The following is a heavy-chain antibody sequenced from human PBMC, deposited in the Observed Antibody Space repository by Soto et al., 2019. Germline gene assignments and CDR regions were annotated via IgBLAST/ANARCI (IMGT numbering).Heavy chain of an antibody. Sequence: SVKVSCKASGGTFNSYGISWVRQAPGQGLDWMGVIIPLYGTVNYAQKFQGRVSITPDKSTSTAYMDLSSLRSDDTAGYYCARVGVIWGVIPCHFGFWGQGTLVTVSS. CDR3: ARVGVIWGVIPCHFGF. V-gene: IGHV1-69*06. CDR1: GGTFNSYG. CDR2: IIPLYGTV. J-gene: IGHJ4*02. D-gene: IGHD3-10*01.